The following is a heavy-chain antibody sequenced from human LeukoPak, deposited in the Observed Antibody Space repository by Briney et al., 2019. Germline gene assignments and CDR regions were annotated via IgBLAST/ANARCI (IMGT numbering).Heavy chain of an antibody. Sequence: RPSETLSLTCTVSGGSISSSSYYWGWIRQPPGKGLEWTGSIYYSGSTYYNPSLKSRVTISVDTSKNQFSLKLSSVTAADTAVYYCARGPIRGSSRRVYFDYWGQGTLVTVSS. CDR3: ARGPIRGSSRRVYFDY. D-gene: IGHD1-26*01. V-gene: IGHV4-39*07. CDR1: GGSISSSSYY. J-gene: IGHJ4*02. CDR2: IYYSGST.